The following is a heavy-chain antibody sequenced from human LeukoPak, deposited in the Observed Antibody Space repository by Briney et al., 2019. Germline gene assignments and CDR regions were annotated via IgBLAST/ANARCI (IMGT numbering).Heavy chain of an antibody. CDR3: ARVIVATITAFDI. Sequence: GASMKVSCKASGYTFTDYYMHWVRQAPGQGPEWMGWINTKSGRTSYAQKFQGRVSMTRDTSISTAYMELSRLRSDDTAVYYCARVIVATITAFDIWGQGTMVTVSS. CDR1: GYTFTDYY. D-gene: IGHD5-12*01. V-gene: IGHV1-2*02. J-gene: IGHJ3*02. CDR2: INTKSGRT.